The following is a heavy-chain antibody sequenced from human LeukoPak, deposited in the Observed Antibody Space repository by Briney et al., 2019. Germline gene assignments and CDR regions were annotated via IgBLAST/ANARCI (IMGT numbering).Heavy chain of an antibody. V-gene: IGHV1-3*01. J-gene: IGHJ4*02. CDR3: ARGQTLTWYYDYVWGSYPTFDY. CDR1: GYTFTSCA. Sequence: ASVKVSCKASGYTFTSCAMHWVRQAPGQRLEWMGWINAGNGNTKYSQKFQGRVTITRDTSASTAYMELSSLRSEDTAVYYCARGQTLTWYYDYVWGSYPTFDYWGQGTLVTVSS. CDR2: INAGNGNT. D-gene: IGHD3-16*01.